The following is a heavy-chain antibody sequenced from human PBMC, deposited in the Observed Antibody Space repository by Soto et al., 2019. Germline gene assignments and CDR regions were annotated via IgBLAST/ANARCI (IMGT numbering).Heavy chain of an antibody. CDR3: AHRATMTIFGLIIDNGIWFDP. CDR2: IFWDGDK. D-gene: IGHD3-3*01. V-gene: IGHV2-5*02. CDR1: GLSLSTSGAA. J-gene: IGHJ5*02. Sequence: QINLIESGPTLVKPTQTLTLTCTFSGLSLSTSGAAVGWVRQPPGRALEWLALIFWDGDKRYNASLGNRLTITKDPSMNQLVLTLTNVDPADTATYYCAHRATMTIFGLIIDNGIWFDPWGQGTRVIVSS.